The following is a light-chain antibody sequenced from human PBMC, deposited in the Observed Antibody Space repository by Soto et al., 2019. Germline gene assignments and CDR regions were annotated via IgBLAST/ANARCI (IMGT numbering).Light chain of an antibody. J-gene: IGKJ1*01. V-gene: IGKV4-1*01. Sequence: DIVMTQSPDSLAVSLGERATINCKSSQSVLYSSNNKNYLAWYQQKPGQPPKLLIYWASTRESGVPDRFSGSRSGTDFALTISSLQAGDVAVYYCQQYYSTPRTFGQGTKVDIK. CDR3: QQYYSTPRT. CDR1: QSVLYSSNNKNY. CDR2: WAS.